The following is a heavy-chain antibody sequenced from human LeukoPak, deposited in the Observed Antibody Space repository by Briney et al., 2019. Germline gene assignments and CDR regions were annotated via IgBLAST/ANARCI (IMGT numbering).Heavy chain of an antibody. CDR3: ARERNTYYDFWSGGFDL. Sequence: PGGSLRLSCAASGFTFSSYAMHWVRQSPGKGLEWVTVISYDGSNKFYADSVKGRFTISRDNSKNTLDLQMSSLRAEDTAVYYCARERNTYYDFWSGGFDLWGRGTLVTVS. CDR1: GFTFSSYA. CDR2: ISYDGSNK. J-gene: IGHJ2*01. V-gene: IGHV3-30-3*01. D-gene: IGHD3-3*01.